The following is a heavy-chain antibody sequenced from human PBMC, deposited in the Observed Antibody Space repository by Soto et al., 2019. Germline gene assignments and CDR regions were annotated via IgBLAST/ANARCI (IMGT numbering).Heavy chain of an antibody. CDR3: AKGLRWLQGGYYFDY. V-gene: IGHV3-23*01. J-gene: IGHJ4*02. CDR1: VFTFSSYA. D-gene: IGHD4-17*01. Sequence: GESLKISCAASVFTFSSYAMSWVRQARGKGLEWVSAISGSGGSTYYADSVKGRFTISRDNSKNTLYLQMNSLRAEDTAVYYCAKGLRWLQGGYYFDYWGQGTLVTVSS. CDR2: ISGSGGST.